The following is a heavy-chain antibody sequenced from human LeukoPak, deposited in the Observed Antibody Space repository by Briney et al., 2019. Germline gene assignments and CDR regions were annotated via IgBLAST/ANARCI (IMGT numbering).Heavy chain of an antibody. CDR3: ARDRLQLQS. J-gene: IGHJ5*02. CDR2: VDYSGGDT. D-gene: IGHD5-24*01. V-gene: IGHV3-23*01. CDR1: GFTLSSYE. Sequence: GGSLRLSCTASGFTLSSYEMSWIRQAPGKGLEWVSSVDYSGGDTHYADSVMGRLTISRDNSKNTLYLQLNSLNADDTAVYYCARDRLQLQSWGQGTLVTVSS.